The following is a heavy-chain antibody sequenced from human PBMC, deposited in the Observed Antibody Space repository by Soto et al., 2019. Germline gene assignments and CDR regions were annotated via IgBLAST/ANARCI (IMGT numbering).Heavy chain of an antibody. Sequence: QITLKESGPTLVKPTETLTLTCTFSGFSLSNSGVGVGWIRQPPGKALEWLALIYWDDDKRYSPSLRSRLTITKDTSKNQVVLTMTNMDPVDTGTYYCAHLLGGCSSAGCSPLRFDYWGQGILVTVSS. D-gene: IGHD2-2*01. CDR3: AHLLGGCSSAGCSPLRFDY. CDR1: GFSLSNSGVG. V-gene: IGHV2-5*02. J-gene: IGHJ4*02. CDR2: IYWDDDK.